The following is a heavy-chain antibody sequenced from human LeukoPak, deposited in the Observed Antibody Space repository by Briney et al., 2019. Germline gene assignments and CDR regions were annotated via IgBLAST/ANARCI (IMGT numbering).Heavy chain of an antibody. CDR3: ARENPSGCYNRPIDY. V-gene: IGHV4-59*01. CDR1: GASISSYY. Sequence: SETLSLTCTVSGASISSYYWSWIRQPPGKGLEWIGDIYYSGSIKYNPSLKGRVTMSVDTSKNQFSLKLSSVTAADTAIYYCARENPSGCYNRPIDYWGQGTLVTVSS. J-gene: IGHJ4*02. CDR2: IYYSGSI. D-gene: IGHD3-22*01.